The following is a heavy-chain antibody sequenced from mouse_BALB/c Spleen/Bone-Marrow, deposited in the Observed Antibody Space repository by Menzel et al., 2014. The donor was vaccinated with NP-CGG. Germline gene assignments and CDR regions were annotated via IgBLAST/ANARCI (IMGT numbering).Heavy chain of an antibody. J-gene: IGHJ4*01. V-gene: IGHV2-9*02. Sequence: VKVIESGPGLVAPSQSLSITCTVSGFSLTSYGVHWVRQPPGKGLEWLGVIWAGGSTNYNSALMSRLSISKDSSKSQVFLKMNSLQTDDTAMYYCARVTTATGGMDYWGQGTSVTVSS. CDR1: GFSLTSYG. CDR2: IWAGGST. CDR3: ARVTTATGGMDY. D-gene: IGHD1-2*01.